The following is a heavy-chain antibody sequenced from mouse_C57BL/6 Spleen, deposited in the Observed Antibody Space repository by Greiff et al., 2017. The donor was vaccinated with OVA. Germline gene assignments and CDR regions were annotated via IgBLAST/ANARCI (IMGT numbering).Heavy chain of an antibody. CDR2: IYPRDGST. D-gene: IGHD2-4*01. V-gene: IGHV1-78*01. CDR1: GYTFTDHT. J-gene: IGHJ1*03. CDR3: ARNDYDVDWYFDV. Sequence: VQLQQSDAELVKPGASVKISCKVSGYTFTDHTIPWMKQRPEQGLEWIGYIYPRDGSTTYNEKFKGKATLTADKYSSTAYMQLNSLTAEDSAVYFCARNDYDVDWYFDVWGTGTTVTVSS.